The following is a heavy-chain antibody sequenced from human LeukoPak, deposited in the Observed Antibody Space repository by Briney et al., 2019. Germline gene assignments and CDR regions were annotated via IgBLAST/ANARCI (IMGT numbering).Heavy chain of an antibody. CDR3: AKETMVTLGSYFHY. CDR1: GFTVSSNY. Sequence: GGSLRLSCAASGFTVSSNYMSWVRQAPGKGLEWVSVIYSGGSTYYAGSVKGRFIISRDHSKNTLYLQMNSLRAEDTALYYCAKETMVTLGSYFHYWGQGTQVTVSS. CDR2: IYSGGST. V-gene: IGHV3-66*02. J-gene: IGHJ4*02. D-gene: IGHD4-23*01.